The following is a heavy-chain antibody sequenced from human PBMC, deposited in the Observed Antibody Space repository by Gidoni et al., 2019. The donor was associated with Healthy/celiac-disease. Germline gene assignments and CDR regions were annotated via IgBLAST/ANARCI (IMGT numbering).Heavy chain of an antibody. CDR1: GFTFSSYS. CDR3: ARGRFIVGATLAFDY. Sequence: EVQLVESGGGLVKPGGSLRLSCAASGFTFSSYSMNWVRQAPGKGLEWVSSISSSSSYIYYADSVKGRFTISRDNAKNSLYLQMNSLRAEDTAVYYCARGRFIVGATLAFDYWGQGTLVTVSS. D-gene: IGHD1-26*01. J-gene: IGHJ4*02. CDR2: ISSSSSYI. V-gene: IGHV3-21*01.